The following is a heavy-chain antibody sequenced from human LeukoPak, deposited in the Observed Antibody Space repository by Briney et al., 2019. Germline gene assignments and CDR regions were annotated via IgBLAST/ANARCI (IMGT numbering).Heavy chain of an antibody. D-gene: IGHD3-10*01. Sequence: PGGSLRLSCAASGLTVSSNYLTWVRQAPGKGLEWVSSIYSGGTTHYADSVKGRFTISRDHSKSTVYLQMNNLRAEDTAVYYCARDLRSYAMAIWGQGITVTVSS. CDR3: ARDLRSYAMAI. J-gene: IGHJ6*02. CDR2: IYSGGTT. V-gene: IGHV3-53*01. CDR1: GLTVSSNY.